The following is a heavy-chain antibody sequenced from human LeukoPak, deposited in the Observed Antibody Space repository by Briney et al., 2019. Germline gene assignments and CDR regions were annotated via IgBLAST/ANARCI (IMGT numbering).Heavy chain of an antibody. D-gene: IGHD2-2*02. J-gene: IGHJ5*02. CDR1: GYSFTSSY. CDR2: INPSDGRT. V-gene: IGHV1-46*01. CDR3: ARDRAYCTDTTCYRDNYFDP. Sequence: GASVKVSCNASGYSFTSSYIHWVRQAPGQGLEWMGMINPSDGRTTFAQKFQGRVSVTRDTSTATVYIQLSSLRSEDTAVYYCARDRAYCTDTTCYRDNYFDPWGQGTLVTVSS.